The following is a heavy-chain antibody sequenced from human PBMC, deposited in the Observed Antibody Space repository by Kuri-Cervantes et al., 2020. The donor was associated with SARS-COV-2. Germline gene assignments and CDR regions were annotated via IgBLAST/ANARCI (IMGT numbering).Heavy chain of an antibody. V-gene: IGHV3-30*03. CDR3: ARQEDYYDSSGYYYVGPRGVDY. J-gene: IGHJ4*02. Sequence: GGSLRLSCAASGFNFSRTDMHWVRQAPGKGLEWVAVISYDGKKKKCIGSGKGRFTISRDNAKNSLYLQMNSLRDEDTAVYYCARQEDYYDSSGYYYVGPRGVDYWGQGTLVTISS. D-gene: IGHD3-22*01. CDR1: GFNFSRTD. CDR2: ISYDGKKK.